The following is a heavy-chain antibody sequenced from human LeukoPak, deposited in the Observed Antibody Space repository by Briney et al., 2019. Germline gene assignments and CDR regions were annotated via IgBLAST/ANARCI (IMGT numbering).Heavy chain of an antibody. D-gene: IGHD4-17*01. Sequence: ASVRVSCKASGYTFTNYYMHWVRQAPGQGLEWMGIINPSGGSTTYAQKFQGRVTMTRDTSTNTLYMELSSLRSEDTAVYYCAKGGAYTVIDYWGQGTLVTVSS. CDR3: AKGGAYTVIDY. V-gene: IGHV1-46*01. J-gene: IGHJ4*02. CDR2: INPSGGST. CDR1: GYTFTNYY.